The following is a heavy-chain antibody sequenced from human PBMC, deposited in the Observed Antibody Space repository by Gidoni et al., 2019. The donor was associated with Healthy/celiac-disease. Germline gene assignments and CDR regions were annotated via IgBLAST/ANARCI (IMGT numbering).Heavy chain of an antibody. Sequence: EVQLVESGRGLVQPGRSLRLSFAASGFTLDDHAMHWFRQAPGKGLECVSGMSWTSGSIGYADSVKGRFTISRDNAKNSLYLQMNSLRAEDTALYYCAKTGPAMTTVTNYYFDYWGQGTLVTVSS. CDR3: AKTGPAMTTVTNYYFDY. V-gene: IGHV3-9*01. CDR2: MSWTSGSI. J-gene: IGHJ4*02. D-gene: IGHD4-4*01. CDR1: GFTLDDHA.